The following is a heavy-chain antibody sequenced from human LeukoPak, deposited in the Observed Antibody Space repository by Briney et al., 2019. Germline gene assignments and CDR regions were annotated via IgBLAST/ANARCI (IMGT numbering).Heavy chain of an antibody. CDR1: GYTFTSYD. CDR3: ARGIMYYDFWSGPVGVWFDP. CDR2: MNPNSGNT. Sequence: ASVKVSCKASGYTFTSYDINWVRQATGQGLEWMGWMNPNSGNTGYAQKFQGRVTMTRNTSISTAYMELSSLRSEDTAVYYCARGIMYYDFWSGPVGVWFDPWGQGTLVTVSS. J-gene: IGHJ5*02. V-gene: IGHV1-8*01. D-gene: IGHD3-3*01.